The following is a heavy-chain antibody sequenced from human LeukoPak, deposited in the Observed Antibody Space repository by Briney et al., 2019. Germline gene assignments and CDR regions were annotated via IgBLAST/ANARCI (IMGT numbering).Heavy chain of an antibody. J-gene: IGHJ3*01. CDR3: ARYCSGSDCYSMNGFGV. CDR1: GGSISSYY. CDR2: IYYSGST. V-gene: IGHV4-59*08. D-gene: IGHD2-15*01. Sequence: PSETLSLTCTVSGGSISSYYWSWIRQPAGKGLEWIGYIYYSGSTSYNPSLKSRVTISVDTSKTQFSLKLTSVTAADTAVYYCARYCSGSDCYSMNGFGVWGQGTMVTVSS.